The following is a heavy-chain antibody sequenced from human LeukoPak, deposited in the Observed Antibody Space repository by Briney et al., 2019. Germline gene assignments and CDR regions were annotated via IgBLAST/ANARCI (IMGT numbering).Heavy chain of an antibody. Sequence: GGSLRLSCAASGFTFSSYGVHWVRQAPGKGLEWVTFILYDGGNKYHADSVKGRFTISRDNSKNTLYLQMNSLRAEDTAVYYCARGHSGWYDYWGQGTLVTVSS. CDR2: ILYDGGNK. CDR3: ARGHSGWYDY. CDR1: GFTFSSYG. D-gene: IGHD6-19*01. J-gene: IGHJ4*02. V-gene: IGHV3-30*02.